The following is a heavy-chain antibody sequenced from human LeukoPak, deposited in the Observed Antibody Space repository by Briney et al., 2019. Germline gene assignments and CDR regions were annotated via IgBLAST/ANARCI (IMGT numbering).Heavy chain of an antibody. CDR3: ARAVTMVRGVIIITTDAFDI. CDR1: GFTFSDYY. D-gene: IGHD3-10*01. CDR2: ISSSGSTI. V-gene: IGHV3-11*01. J-gene: IGHJ3*02. Sequence: GGSLRLSCAASGFTFSDYYMNWIRQAPGKGLEWVSYISSSGSTIYYADSVKGRFTISRDNAKNSLYLQVNSLRAEDTAVYYCARAVTMVRGVIIITTDAFDIWGQGTMVTVSS.